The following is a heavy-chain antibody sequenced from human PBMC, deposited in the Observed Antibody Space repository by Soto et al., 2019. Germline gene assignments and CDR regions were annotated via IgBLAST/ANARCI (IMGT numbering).Heavy chain of an antibody. CDR1: GYTFTSYA. Sequence: GASVKVSCKASGYTFTSYAMHWVRQAPGQRLEWMGWINAGNGNTKYSQKFQGRVTITRDTSASTAYMELSSLRSEDTAVYYCARVPPRYCSSTSCSREDWFDPWGQGTLVTVSS. CDR3: ARVPPRYCSSTSCSREDWFDP. J-gene: IGHJ5*02. V-gene: IGHV1-3*01. CDR2: INAGNGNT. D-gene: IGHD2-2*01.